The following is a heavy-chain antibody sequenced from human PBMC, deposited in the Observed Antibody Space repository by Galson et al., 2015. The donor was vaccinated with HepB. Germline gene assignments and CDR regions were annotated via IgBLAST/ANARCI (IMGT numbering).Heavy chain of an antibody. J-gene: IGHJ1*01. CDR3: ARHDIGDYYDSSGPIQH. CDR1: GYSFTSYW. Sequence: QSGAEVKKPGESLKISSKGSGYSFTSYWIGWVRQMPGKGLEWMRIIYPGDSDTRYSPSFQGQVTISADKSISTAYLQWSSLKASDTATYYCARHDIGDYYDSSGPIQHWGQGTLVTVSS. D-gene: IGHD3-22*01. CDR2: IYPGDSDT. V-gene: IGHV5-51*01.